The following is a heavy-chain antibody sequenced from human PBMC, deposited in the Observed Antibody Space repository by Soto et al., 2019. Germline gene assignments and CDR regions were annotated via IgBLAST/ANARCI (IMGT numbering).Heavy chain of an antibody. D-gene: IGHD3-3*01. CDR3: AASTFLSGVSGYFHLDF. V-gene: IGHV1-69*06. Sequence: QVPLVQWGPEGKKPGSWVKAPGKAPGDTFTNNVFSWVRQAPGQGFQWRGGIIPIYDSPSYAQGSHNRVTITADRSTSTAHLELNGLTSEDTAVYYCAASTFLSGVSGYFHLDFWGQGTLVTVSS. CDR2: IIPIYDSP. CDR1: GDTFTNNV. J-gene: IGHJ4*02.